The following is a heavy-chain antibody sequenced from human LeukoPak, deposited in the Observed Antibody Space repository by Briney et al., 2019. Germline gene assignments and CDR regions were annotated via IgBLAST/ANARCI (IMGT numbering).Heavy chain of an antibody. Sequence: ASVKVSCKASGYTFTSYGISWVRQAPGQGLEWMGWISAYNGNTNYAQKLQGRVTMTTDTSTSTAYMELRSLRSDDTAVYYCARDRGTWGSSWYPNYYYYMDVWGKGTTVTVSS. D-gene: IGHD6-13*01. V-gene: IGHV1-18*01. CDR2: ISAYNGNT. CDR3: ARDRGTWGSSWYPNYYYYMDV. CDR1: GYTFTSYG. J-gene: IGHJ6*03.